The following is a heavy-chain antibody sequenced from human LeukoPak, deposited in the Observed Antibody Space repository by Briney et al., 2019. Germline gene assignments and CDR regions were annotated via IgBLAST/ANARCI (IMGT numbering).Heavy chain of an antibody. CDR2: INPNSADT. CDR1: GYTFTDYY. V-gene: IGHV1-2*02. Sequence: ASVKVSCKASGYTFTDYYVHWVRQAPGQGLEWMGWINPNSADTSYAQKFRGRVIMTRDTSINTAYVVLSGLKSDDTAVYYCARPLTGTSWSYFDYWGQGTLVTVSS. J-gene: IGHJ4*02. CDR3: ARPLTGTSWSYFDY. D-gene: IGHD1-7*01.